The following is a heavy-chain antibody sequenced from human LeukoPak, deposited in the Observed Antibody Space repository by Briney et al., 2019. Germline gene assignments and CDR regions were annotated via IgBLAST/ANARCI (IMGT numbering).Heavy chain of an antibody. V-gene: IGHV3-48*02. CDR3: ARERRDGYKRSDGAFDI. Sequence: LTGGSLRLSCAASGFTFSSYSMNWVRQAPGKGLEWVSYISSSSSTIYYADSVKGRFTISRDNAKNSLYLQMNSLRDEDTAVYYCARERRDGYKRSDGAFDIWGQGTMVTVSS. CDR2: ISSSSSTI. D-gene: IGHD5-24*01. J-gene: IGHJ3*02. CDR1: GFTFSSYS.